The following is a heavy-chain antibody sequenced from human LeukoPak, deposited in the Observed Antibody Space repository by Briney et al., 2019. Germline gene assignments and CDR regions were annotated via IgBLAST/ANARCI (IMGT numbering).Heavy chain of an antibody. Sequence: SVKVSCKASGGTFSSYAISCVRQAPGQGLEWMGGIIPIFGTANYAQKFQGRVTITADESTSTAYMELSSLRSEDTAVYYCARDVPRGDYGEDYFDYWGQGTLVTVSS. D-gene: IGHD4-17*01. J-gene: IGHJ4*02. CDR2: IIPIFGTA. V-gene: IGHV1-69*13. CDR3: ARDVPRGDYGEDYFDY. CDR1: GGTFSSYA.